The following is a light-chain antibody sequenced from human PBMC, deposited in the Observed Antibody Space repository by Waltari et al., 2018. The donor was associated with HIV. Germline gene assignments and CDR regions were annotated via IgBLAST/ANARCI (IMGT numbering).Light chain of an antibody. CDR1: SGHSNYA. CDR2: INDDGSH. V-gene: IGLV4-69*01. J-gene: IGLJ2*01. CDR3: QTWASGVVV. Sequence: QLVLTQSPSASASLGASVKLTCTLSSGHSNYAIAWHWHRPEKGPRYSMMINDDGSHAKGDGIPDRFSGSSSGAERYLTISSLQAEDEADYYCQTWASGVVVFGGGTKLTVL.